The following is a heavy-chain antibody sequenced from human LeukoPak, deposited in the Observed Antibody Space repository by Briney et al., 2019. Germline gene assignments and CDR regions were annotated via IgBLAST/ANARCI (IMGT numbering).Heavy chain of an antibody. CDR1: GGTFSSYA. J-gene: IGHJ5*02. V-gene: IGHV1-18*01. CDR3: ARDGIRDRSSTRNWFDP. D-gene: IGHD2-2*01. CDR2: ISAYNGNT. Sequence: ASVKVSCEASGGTFSSYAISWVRQAPGQGLEWMGWISAYNGNTNYAQKLQGRVTMTTDTSTSTAYMELRSLRSDDTAVYYCARDGIRDRSSTRNWFDPWGQGTLVTVSS.